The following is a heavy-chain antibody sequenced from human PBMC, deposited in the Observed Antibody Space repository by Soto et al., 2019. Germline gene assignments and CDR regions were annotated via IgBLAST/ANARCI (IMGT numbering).Heavy chain of an antibody. Sequence: PSETLSLTCAVSGGSISSGGYSWSWIRQPPGKGLEWIGYIYHSGSTYYNPSLKSRVTISVDRSKNQFSLKLSSVTAADTAVYYCARVTTMVRGVINEPFFDYWGQGTLVTVSS. CDR3: ARVTTMVRGVINEPFFDY. D-gene: IGHD3-10*01. CDR2: IYHSGST. V-gene: IGHV4-30-2*01. CDR1: GGSISSGGYS. J-gene: IGHJ4*02.